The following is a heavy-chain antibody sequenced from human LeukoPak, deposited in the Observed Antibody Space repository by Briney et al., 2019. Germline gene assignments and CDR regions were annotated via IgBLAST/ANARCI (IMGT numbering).Heavy chain of an antibody. CDR1: GGSISNYY. V-gene: IGHV4-59*12. Sequence: PSETLSLTCTVSGGSISNYYWNWIRQPPGKGLEWIGNIYYTGSTNYNPSLKSRVTISVDTSKNQFSLKLSSVTAADTAVYYCARARLYCSSTSCYGCWFDPWGQGTLVTVSS. CDR3: ARARLYCSSTSCYGCWFDP. CDR2: IYYTGST. J-gene: IGHJ5*02. D-gene: IGHD2-2*01.